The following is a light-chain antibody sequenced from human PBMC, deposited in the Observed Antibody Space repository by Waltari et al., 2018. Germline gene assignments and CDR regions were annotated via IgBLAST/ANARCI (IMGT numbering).Light chain of an antibody. V-gene: IGKV3D-15*01. CDR1: QSVNSN. CDR2: GAA. J-gene: IGKJ1*01. CDR3: QQYNDWPPWT. Sequence: IVMTQSPATLSVSPGERATLSCRASQSVNSNLAWYQQKPGQAPRLLIYGAATRATGIPARFSGSGSGTEFTLTISILQSEDLAVYYCQQYNDWPPWTFGQGTKVEIK.